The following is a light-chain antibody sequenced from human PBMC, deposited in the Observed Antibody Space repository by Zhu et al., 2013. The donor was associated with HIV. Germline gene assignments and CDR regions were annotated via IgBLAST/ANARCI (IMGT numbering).Light chain of an antibody. Sequence: DVVMVQSPLSLPVALGQPASISCRSSQSLVKSDGNTYLIWFHQRPGQSPRRLIYKVSNRASGVPDRFSGSGSGTDFTLKVSRVEPEDVGVYYCMQGTYWPPTFGQGTKVEI. J-gene: IGKJ1*01. CDR1: QSLVKSDGNTY. CDR3: MQGTYWPPT. CDR2: KVS. V-gene: IGKV2-30*01.